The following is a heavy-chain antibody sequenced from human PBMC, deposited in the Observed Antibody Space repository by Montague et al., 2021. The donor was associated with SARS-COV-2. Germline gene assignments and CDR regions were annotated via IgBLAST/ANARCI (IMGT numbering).Heavy chain of an antibody. J-gene: IGHJ4*02. CDR2: IYYSGST. Sequence: SETLSLTCTVSGGSISSYYWSWIRQPPGKGLEWIGYIYYSGSTXXXPSXXXRVPMSVDTSKNQFSLKLSSVTAADTAVYYCARQSGRLWGIAVAGAFDYWGQGTLGTGSP. CDR3: ARQSGRLWGIAVAGAFDY. D-gene: IGHD6-19*01. V-gene: IGHV4-59*08. CDR1: GGSISSYY.